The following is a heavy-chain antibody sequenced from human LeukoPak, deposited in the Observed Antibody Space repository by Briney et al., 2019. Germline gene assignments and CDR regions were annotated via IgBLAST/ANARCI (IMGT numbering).Heavy chain of an antibody. J-gene: IGHJ6*03. V-gene: IGHV4-39*06. Sequence: SETLSLTCTVSGGSISSSTYYWGWIRQPPGKGLEWIGSIYYSGSTYYNPSLKSRVTISVDTSKNQFALKLSSVTAADTAVYYCARGRTGYHLLPTKKNYSYYYMDVWGTGTMVTVSS. CDR3: ARGRTGYHLLPTKKNYSYYYMDV. CDR2: IYYSGST. CDR1: GGSISSSTYY. D-gene: IGHD2-2*01.